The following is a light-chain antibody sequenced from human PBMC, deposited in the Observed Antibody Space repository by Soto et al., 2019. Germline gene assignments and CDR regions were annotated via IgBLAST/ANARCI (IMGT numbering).Light chain of an antibody. V-gene: IGKV3-20*01. J-gene: IGKJ4*01. CDR2: DAS. CDR3: QQYGSSPLT. CDR1: QSVSSSY. Sequence: IGLTQSPGTLSLSPGERATLSCRASQSVSSSYLAWYQQKPGQAPRLLIYDASSRATGIPDRFSGSGSGTDFTLTISRLEPEDFAVFYCQQYGSSPLTFGGGTNVDNK.